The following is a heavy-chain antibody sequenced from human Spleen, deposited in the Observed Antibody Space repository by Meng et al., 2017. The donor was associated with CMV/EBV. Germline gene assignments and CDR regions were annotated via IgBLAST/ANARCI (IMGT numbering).Heavy chain of an antibody. CDR2: ISSSSSYI. J-gene: IGHJ4*02. V-gene: IGHV3-21*01. CDR1: GFTVSINY. CDR3: AKPLYDFWSGYYTAPFDY. Sequence: GESLKISCAASGFTVSINYMSWVRQAPGKGLEWVSSISSSSSYIYYADSVKGRFTISRDNSKNTLYLQMNSLRAEDTAVYYCAKPLYDFWSGYYTAPFDYWGQGTLVTVSS. D-gene: IGHD3-3*01.